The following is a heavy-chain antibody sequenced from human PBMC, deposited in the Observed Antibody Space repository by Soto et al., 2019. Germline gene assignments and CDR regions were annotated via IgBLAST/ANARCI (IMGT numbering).Heavy chain of an antibody. CDR3: AKFEGHPLEYWYLDF. D-gene: IGHD1-1*01. CDR1: GFTFSAYA. V-gene: IGHV3-23*01. J-gene: IGHJ2*01. CDR2: IHGGGGAT. Sequence: EVQLLESGGGLVQPGGSLRLSCAASGFTFSAYAMGWVRQAPGKGLEWVSTIHGGGGATHYADSVKGRFTISRDDSKNTLYAQMNSLRAEDSAVSYCAKFEGHPLEYWYLDFWGRGTLVTVSS.